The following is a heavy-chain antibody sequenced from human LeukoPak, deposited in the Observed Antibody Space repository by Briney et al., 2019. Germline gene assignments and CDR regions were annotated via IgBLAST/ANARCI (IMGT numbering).Heavy chain of an antibody. CDR3: AKDQGYDILTGYYSVQYGMDV. V-gene: IGHV3-30*18. D-gene: IGHD3-9*01. CDR2: ISYDGSNK. J-gene: IGHJ6*02. Sequence: PGGSLRLSCAASGFTFSSYGMHWVRQAPGKGLEWVAVISYDGSNKYYADSVKGRFTISRDNSKNTLYLQMNSLRAEDTAVYYCAKDQGYDILTGYYSVQYGMDVWGQGTTVTVSS. CDR1: GFTFSSYG.